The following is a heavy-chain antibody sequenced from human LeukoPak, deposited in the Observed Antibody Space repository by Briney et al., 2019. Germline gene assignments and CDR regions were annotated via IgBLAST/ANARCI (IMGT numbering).Heavy chain of an antibody. CDR1: GFTFSSYA. Sequence: GGSLRLSCAASGFTFSSYAMSWVRQAPGKGLEWVSAISGSGGSTYYADSVKGRFTISRDNSKNTLCLQMNSLRAEDTAVYYCAKGVRFADYYYMDVWGKGTTVTVSS. D-gene: IGHD3-3*01. J-gene: IGHJ6*03. CDR2: ISGSGGST. CDR3: AKGVRFADYYYMDV. V-gene: IGHV3-23*01.